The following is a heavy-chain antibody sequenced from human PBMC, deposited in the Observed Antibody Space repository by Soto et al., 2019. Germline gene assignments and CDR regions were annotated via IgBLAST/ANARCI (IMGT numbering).Heavy chain of an antibody. J-gene: IGHJ4*02. D-gene: IGHD6-6*01. CDR3: ARDSSSAPFDY. CDR1: GFTFSNYS. CDR2: ISDDGNNN. V-gene: IGHV3-30*04. Sequence: QVQLVESEGGVVQPGRSLRLSCSASGFTFSNYSMHWVRQAPAKGLEWVAVISDDGNNNFYADSVKGRFTISRDNSRNTLYLQMNSLRPEDTAVYHCARDSSSAPFDYWGQGTLVIVSS.